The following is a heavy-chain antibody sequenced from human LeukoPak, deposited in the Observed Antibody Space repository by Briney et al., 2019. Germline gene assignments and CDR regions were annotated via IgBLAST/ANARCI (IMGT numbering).Heavy chain of an antibody. CDR1: GGSFSDYY. V-gene: IGHV4-34*01. J-gene: IGHJ4*02. CDR3: AAQYSGYVRLDY. CDR2: ISHSGST. Sequence: SSETLSLTCAVYGGSFSDYYWSWIRQPPGKGLEWIGEISHSGSTNYNPSLKSRVTMSVDTSKNQFSLKLTSMTAADTAVYYCAAQYSGYVRLDYWGQGTLVTVSS. D-gene: IGHD5-12*01.